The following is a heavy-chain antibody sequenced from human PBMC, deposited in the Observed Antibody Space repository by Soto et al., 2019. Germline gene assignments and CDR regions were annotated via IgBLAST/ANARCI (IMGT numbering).Heavy chain of an antibody. V-gene: IGHV5-51*01. CDR2: IYPGDSDT. CDR3: ARHRGIATSSARPSYYYYGMDV. Sequence: LKISCKGSGYSFTSYWIGWVRQMPGKGLEWMGIIYPGDSDTRYSPSFQGQVTISADKSISTAYLQWSSLKASDTAMYYCARHRGIATSSARPSYYYYGMDVWGQGTTVTVS. CDR1: GYSFTSYW. J-gene: IGHJ6*02. D-gene: IGHD6-13*01.